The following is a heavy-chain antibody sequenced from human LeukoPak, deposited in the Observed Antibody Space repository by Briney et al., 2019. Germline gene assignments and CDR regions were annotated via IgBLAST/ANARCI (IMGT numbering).Heavy chain of an antibody. D-gene: IGHD3-10*01. J-gene: IGHJ6*02. CDR2: ISAYNGNT. V-gene: IGHV1-18*01. CDR3: ARDPGTITMVRGGGMDV. CDR1: GYTFTSYG. Sequence: ASVKVSCKASGYTFTSYGISWVRQAPGQGLEWMGWISAYNGNTNYARKLQGRVTMTTDTSTSTAYMELRSLRSDDTAVYYCARDPGTITMVRGGGMDVWGQGTTVTVSS.